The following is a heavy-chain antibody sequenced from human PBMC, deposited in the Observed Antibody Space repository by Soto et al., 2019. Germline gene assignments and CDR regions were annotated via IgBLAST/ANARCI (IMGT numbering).Heavy chain of an antibody. CDR2: IIPILGIA. Sequence: QVQLVQSGAEVKKPGSSVKVSCKASGGTFSSYTISWVRQAPGQGLEWMGRIIPILGIANYAQKFQGRVTITADKSTSTAYMELSSLRSEDTAVYYCARDLENADWFDPWGQGTLVTVSS. CDR3: ARDLENADWFDP. CDR1: GGTFSSYT. J-gene: IGHJ5*02. V-gene: IGHV1-69*08.